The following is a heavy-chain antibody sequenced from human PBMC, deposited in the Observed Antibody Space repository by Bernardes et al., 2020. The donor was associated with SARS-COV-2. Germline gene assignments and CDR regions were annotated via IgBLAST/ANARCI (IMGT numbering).Heavy chain of an antibody. CDR1: GFTFSDAW. V-gene: IGHV3-15*01. Sequence: GGSLRLSRAASGFTFSDAWMSWVRQAPGKGLEWVGRIKSKTDGGTTDYAAPVKGRFTISRDDSKNTLYLQMNSLKTEDTAVYYCATYYGDYVLGYWGQGTLVTVPS. J-gene: IGHJ4*02. D-gene: IGHD4-17*01. CDR2: IKSKTDGGTT. CDR3: ATYYGDYVLGY.